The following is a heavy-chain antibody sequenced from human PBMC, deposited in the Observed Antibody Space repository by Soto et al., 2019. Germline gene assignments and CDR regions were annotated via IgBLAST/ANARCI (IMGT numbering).Heavy chain of an antibody. Sequence: GGSLRLSCAASGFIFCDYYMSWLRQAPGKELEWVSYISSSRSYTNYADSVKGRFTISRDNAKNSLSLQMNSLRAEDTAVYYCARVTFGSFYQDSWGQGTLVTV. CDR1: GFIFCDYY. J-gene: IGHJ4*02. CDR3: ARVTFGSFYQDS. CDR2: ISSSRSYT. V-gene: IGHV3-11*06. D-gene: IGHD3-16*01.